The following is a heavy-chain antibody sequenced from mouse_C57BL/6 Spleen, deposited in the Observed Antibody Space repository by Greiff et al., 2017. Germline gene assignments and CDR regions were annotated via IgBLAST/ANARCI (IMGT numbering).Heavy chain of an antibody. Sequence: EVKLVESGGGLVKPGGSLKLSCAASGFTFSSYAMSWVRQTPEKRLEWVATISDGGSYTYYPDNVKGRFTISRDNAKNNLYLQMSHLKSEDTAMYYCARPATGYAMDYWGQGTSVTVSS. CDR2: ISDGGSYT. V-gene: IGHV5-4*03. CDR1: GFTFSSYA. J-gene: IGHJ4*01. CDR3: ARPATGYAMDY. D-gene: IGHD1-1*01.